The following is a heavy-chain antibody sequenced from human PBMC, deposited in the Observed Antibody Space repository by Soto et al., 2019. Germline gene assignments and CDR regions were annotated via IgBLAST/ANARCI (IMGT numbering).Heavy chain of an antibody. CDR3: AGVCSRASCDSGMVV. D-gene: IGHD2-15*01. J-gene: IGHJ6*01. V-gene: IGHV1-2*04. Sequence: ASVKVSCKASGYTFTGYYMHWVRQAPGQGLEWMGWINPNSGGTNYAQKFQGWVTMTRDTSISTAYMELSRLRSDDTAVYYCAGVCSRASCDSGMVVWCPGTTVTVST. CDR1: GYTFTGYY. CDR2: INPNSGGT.